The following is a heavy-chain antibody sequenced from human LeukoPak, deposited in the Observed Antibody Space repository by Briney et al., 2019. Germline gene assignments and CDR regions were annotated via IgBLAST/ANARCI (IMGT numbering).Heavy chain of an antibody. J-gene: IGHJ5*02. D-gene: IGHD3-10*01. CDR3: ARGAVWFGELVDWWFDP. Sequence: GESLKISCKGSGYSFTSYWIGWVRQLPGKGLERMGITYPGDSDTRYSPSFQGQVTISADKSISTAYLQWSSLKASDTAMYYCARGAVWFGELVDWWFDPWGQGTLVTVSS. V-gene: IGHV5-51*01. CDR1: GYSFTSYW. CDR2: TYPGDSDT.